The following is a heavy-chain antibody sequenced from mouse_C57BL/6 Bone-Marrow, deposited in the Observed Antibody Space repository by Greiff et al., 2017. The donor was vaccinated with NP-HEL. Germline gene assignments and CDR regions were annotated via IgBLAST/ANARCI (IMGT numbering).Heavy chain of an antibody. CDR1: GFNIKNTY. J-gene: IGHJ2*01. CDR2: IDPANGNT. Sequence: EVNVVESVAELVRPGASVKLSCTASGFNIKNTYMHWVKQRPEQGLEWIGRIDPANGNTKYAPKFQGKATITADTSSNTAYLQLSSLTSEDTAIYYCARWGYDGGYYFDYWGQGTTLTVSS. V-gene: IGHV14-3*01. D-gene: IGHD2-2*01. CDR3: ARWGYDGGYYFDY.